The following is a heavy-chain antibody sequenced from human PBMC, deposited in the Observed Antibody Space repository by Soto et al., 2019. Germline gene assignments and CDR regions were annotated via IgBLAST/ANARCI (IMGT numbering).Heavy chain of an antibody. Sequence: QVQLVQSGAEVKKPGASVKVSCKASGYTFTSYGISWVRQAPGQGLEWMGWISAYNGNTNYAQKLQGRVTMTTDTSTSTAYMERRSLRSDDTAVYYCAREGYYDSSGSAGSGWFDPWGQGTLVTVSS. CDR1: GYTFTSYG. CDR2: ISAYNGNT. CDR3: AREGYYDSSGSAGSGWFDP. V-gene: IGHV1-18*01. D-gene: IGHD3-22*01. J-gene: IGHJ5*02.